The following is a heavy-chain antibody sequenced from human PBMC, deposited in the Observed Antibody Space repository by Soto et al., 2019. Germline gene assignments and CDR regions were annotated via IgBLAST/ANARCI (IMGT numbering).Heavy chain of an antibody. CDR3: ARDVRGVIKGFFGY. D-gene: IGHD3-10*01. CDR2: ISSSSSYI. CDR1: GITFSSYS. J-gene: IGHJ4*02. V-gene: IGHV3-21*01. Sequence: GGSLRLSCAASGITFSSYSMNWVRQAPGKGLEWVSSISSSSSYIYYADSVKGRFTISRDNAKNSLYLQMNSLRAEDTAVYYCARDVRGVIKGFFGYWGQGTLVTVSS.